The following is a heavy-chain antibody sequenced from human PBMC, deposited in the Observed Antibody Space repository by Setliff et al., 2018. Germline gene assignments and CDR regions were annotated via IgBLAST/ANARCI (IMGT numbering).Heavy chain of an antibody. CDR1: DFSVGSVYY. CDR3: ARTRTGRYFDL. Sequence: TLSLTCAVSDFSVGSVYYWGWIRQPPGRGLEWIANIYYSGTTHYSPSFESRVTMSVDTSKNQFSLNLSSVTAADTALYYCARTRTGRYFDLWGRGTLVTVSS. J-gene: IGHJ2*01. CDR2: IYYSGTT. V-gene: IGHV4-38-2*01.